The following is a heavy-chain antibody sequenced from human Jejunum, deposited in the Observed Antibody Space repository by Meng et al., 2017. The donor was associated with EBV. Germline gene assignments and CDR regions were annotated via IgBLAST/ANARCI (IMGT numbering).Heavy chain of an antibody. D-gene: IGHD5-18*01. CDR3: ARGNGYSFKV. CDR1: GFTFSDYG. CDR2: ITHDGTYK. Sequence: QVEVVGGGGGVVQAGGSLRLSCAASGFTFSDYGMYWVRQAPGKGLEWLAVITHDGTYKYYGDSVKGRFTISRDNSKNTLYVQMKSLSAEDTAVYYCARGNGYSFKVWGQGTLVTVSS. V-gene: IGHV3-30*03. J-gene: IGHJ4*02.